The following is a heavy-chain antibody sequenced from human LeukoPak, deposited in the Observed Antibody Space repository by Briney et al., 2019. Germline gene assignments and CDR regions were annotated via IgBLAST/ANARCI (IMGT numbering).Heavy chain of an antibody. D-gene: IGHD2-2*01. CDR3: ASGLYCSSTSCSPDFDY. V-gene: IGHV1-69*05. J-gene: IGHJ4*02. Sequence: GASVTVSFKASGGTFSSYAISWVRQAPGQGLEWMGGIIPIFGTANYAQKFQGRVTITTDESTSTAYMELSSLRSEDTAVYYCASGLYCSSTSCSPDFDYWGQGTLVTVSS. CDR1: GGTFSSYA. CDR2: IIPIFGTA.